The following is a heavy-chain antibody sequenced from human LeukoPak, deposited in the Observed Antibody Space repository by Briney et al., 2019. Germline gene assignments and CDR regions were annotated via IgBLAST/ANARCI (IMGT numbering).Heavy chain of an antibody. J-gene: IGHJ4*02. CDR3: AREGYYGSGSPPSLYFDY. Sequence: PGGSLRLSCAASGFTFRNYVIHWVRQAPGKGLEWVAVTSSDLNVKSYADSVKCRFTISRDNSRSTLYLQMNSLRPEDTAIYYCAREGYYGSGSPPSLYFDYWGQGTLVTVSS. CDR1: GFTFRNYV. CDR2: TSSDLNVK. V-gene: IGHV3-30-3*01. D-gene: IGHD3-10*01.